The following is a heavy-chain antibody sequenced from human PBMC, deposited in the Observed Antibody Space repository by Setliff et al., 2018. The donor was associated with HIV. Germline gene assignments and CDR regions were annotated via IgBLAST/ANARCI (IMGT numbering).Heavy chain of an antibody. V-gene: IGHV3-53*01. Sequence: GGSLRLSCEASGFSVTDTYMGWVRQAPGKGLEWVTVMYKGGKTYYADFVKGRFTIARDDSKNTVSLQMTNLGTGDTAMYYCTKEKCGSGAYNFDLWGQGTLVTVSS. CDR2: MYKGGKT. D-gene: IGHD5-12*01. CDR3: TKEKCGSGAYNFDL. J-gene: IGHJ4*02. CDR1: GFSVTDTY.